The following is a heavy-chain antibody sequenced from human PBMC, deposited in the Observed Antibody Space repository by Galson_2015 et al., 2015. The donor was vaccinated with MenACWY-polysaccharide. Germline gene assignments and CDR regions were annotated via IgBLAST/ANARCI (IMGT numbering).Heavy chain of an antibody. CDR1: GFTFGSYA. Sequence: LRLSCAASGFTFGSYAMGWVRQAPGQGLEWVSSIGGSGLTTFYAESVKGRFTISRDNAQNILSLQMNSLRADDTARYFCAKVTEMAAPMRPVEVWGQGTMVTVAA. CDR2: IGGSGLTT. D-gene: IGHD5-24*01. J-gene: IGHJ3*01. V-gene: IGHV3-23*01. CDR3: AKVTEMAAPMRPVEV.